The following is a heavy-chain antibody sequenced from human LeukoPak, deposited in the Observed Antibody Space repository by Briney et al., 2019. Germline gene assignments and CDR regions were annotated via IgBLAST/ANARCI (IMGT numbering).Heavy chain of an antibody. CDR3: ARNGYGSGSSW. CDR1: GGSFSGYY. V-gene: IGHV4-34*01. J-gene: IGHJ4*02. CDR2: INHSGST. D-gene: IGHD3-10*01. Sequence: ASETLSLTCAVYGGSFSGYYWSWIRQPPGKGLEWIGEINHSGSTNYNPSLKSRVTISVDTSKNQFSLKLSSVTAADTAVYYCARNGYGSGSSWWGQGTLVTVSS.